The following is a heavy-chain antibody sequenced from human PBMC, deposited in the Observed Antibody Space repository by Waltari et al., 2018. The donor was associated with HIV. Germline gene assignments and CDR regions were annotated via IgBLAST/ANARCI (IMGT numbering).Heavy chain of an antibody. J-gene: IGHJ5*02. Sequence: QVQLVQSGAEVKKPGASVKVSCKASGYPFTGYYMTWVRQAPGQGLEWMGWINPNSGGTNYAQKFQGRVTMTRDTSISTAYMELSRLRSDDTAVYYCARDCITGTICLDPWGQGTLVTVSS. CDR1: GYPFTGYY. CDR2: INPNSGGT. V-gene: IGHV1-2*02. CDR3: ARDCITGTICLDP. D-gene: IGHD1-7*01.